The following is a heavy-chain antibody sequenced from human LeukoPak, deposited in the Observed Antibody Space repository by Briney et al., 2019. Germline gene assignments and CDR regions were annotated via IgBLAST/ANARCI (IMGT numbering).Heavy chain of an antibody. D-gene: IGHD1-26*01. V-gene: IGHV1-46*01. Sequence: ASVKVSCKASGYTFTRHYMHWVRQAPGQGLEWMGVINPGGSWTRYAQKFQGRVTMTRDLSTSTDYMELSSLRSDDTAVYFCARDNSVGDYAWWFDPWGQGTLVTVSS. CDR1: GYTFTRHY. J-gene: IGHJ5*02. CDR3: ARDNSVGDYAWWFDP. CDR2: INPGGSWT.